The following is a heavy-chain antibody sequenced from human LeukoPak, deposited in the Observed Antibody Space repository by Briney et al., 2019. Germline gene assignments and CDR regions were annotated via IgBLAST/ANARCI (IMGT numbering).Heavy chain of an antibody. Sequence: SETLSLTCTVSGGSISSSSYYWGWIRQPPGKGLEWIGSIYYSGSTYYNPSLKSRVTISVDTSKNQFSLKLSSVTAADTAVYYCARFVAGAQWLDLFYYYYYYMDVWGKGTTVTISS. CDR3: ARFVAGAQWLDLFYYYYYYMDV. CDR2: IYYSGST. J-gene: IGHJ6*03. CDR1: GGSISSSSYY. V-gene: IGHV4-39*07. D-gene: IGHD6-19*01.